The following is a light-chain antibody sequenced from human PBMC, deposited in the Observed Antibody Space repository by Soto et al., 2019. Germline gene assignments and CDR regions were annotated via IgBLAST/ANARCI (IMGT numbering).Light chain of an antibody. Sequence: EMVMTQSPATLSVSPGERATLSCRASQSVSSDLAWYQHKPGQAPRLLIYGASTRATGIPARFSGSGSGTEFTLNISSLQSEDFAVYYCQQYNNWPPTWTFGQGSKVDIK. V-gene: IGKV3-15*01. CDR2: GAS. J-gene: IGKJ1*01. CDR3: QQYNNWPPTWT. CDR1: QSVSSD.